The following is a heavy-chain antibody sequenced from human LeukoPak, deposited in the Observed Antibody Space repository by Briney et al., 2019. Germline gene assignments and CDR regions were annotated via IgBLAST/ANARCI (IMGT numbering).Heavy chain of an antibody. D-gene: IGHD2-8*01. CDR1: GFTFSSYT. CDR3: ARLMFLWPPIYFDY. J-gene: IGHJ4*02. CDR2: ISSSSSTI. V-gene: IGHV3-48*04. Sequence: GGSLRLSCAASGFTFSSYTMNWVRQAPGKGLEWVSYISSSSSTIYYADSVEGRFIISRDNAKNSLYLQMNSLRAEDTAVYYCARLMFLWPPIYFDYWGQGTLVTVSS.